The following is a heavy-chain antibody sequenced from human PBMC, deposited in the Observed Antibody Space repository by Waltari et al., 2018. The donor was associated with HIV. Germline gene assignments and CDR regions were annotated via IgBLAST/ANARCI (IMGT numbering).Heavy chain of an antibody. Sequence: QVQLVKSGSELKKPGASVKVSCKASGSTFTNYAMNWVRQAPGKGLEWMGWINSHTANPTYAPGCTGRYACTLDASVSTAYLQISSLKAADTAVDYCARGYCGTTSCWQRGGWFDPWGQGTLLTVSS. D-gene: IGHD2-2*01. J-gene: IGHJ5*02. CDR1: GSTFTNYA. CDR2: INSHTANP. CDR3: ARGYCGTTSCWQRGGWFDP. V-gene: IGHV7-4-1*02.